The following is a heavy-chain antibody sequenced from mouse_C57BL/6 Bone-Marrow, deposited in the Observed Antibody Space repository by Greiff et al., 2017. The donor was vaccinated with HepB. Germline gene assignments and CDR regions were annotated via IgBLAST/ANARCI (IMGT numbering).Heavy chain of an antibody. CDR3: ARWDSTTVVATRDAMDY. Sequence: EVKLMESGPELVKPGASVKIPCKASGYTFTDYNMDWVKQSHGKSLEWIGDINPNNGGTIYNQKFKGKATLTVDKSSSTAYMELRSLTSEDTAVYYCARWDSTTVVATRDAMDYWGQGTSVTVSS. V-gene: IGHV1-18*01. J-gene: IGHJ4*01. CDR1: GYTFTDYN. D-gene: IGHD1-1*01. CDR2: INPNNGGT.